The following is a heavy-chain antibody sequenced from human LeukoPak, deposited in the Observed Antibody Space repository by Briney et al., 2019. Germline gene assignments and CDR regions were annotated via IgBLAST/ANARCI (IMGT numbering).Heavy chain of an antibody. CDR1: GGSINSYY. CDR3: AGSSGWYNFDY. Sequence: SETLSLTCTVSGGSINSYYWSWIRQPPEKGPEWIGYIYYGGSTNYNPSLKSRVTISLDTSKNQFSLKLSSVTAADTAVYYCAGSSGWYNFDYWGQGTLVTVSS. D-gene: IGHD6-19*01. CDR2: IYYGGST. V-gene: IGHV4-59*08. J-gene: IGHJ4*02.